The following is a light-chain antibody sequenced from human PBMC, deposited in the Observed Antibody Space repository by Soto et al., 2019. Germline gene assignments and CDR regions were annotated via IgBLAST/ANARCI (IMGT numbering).Light chain of an antibody. J-gene: IGKJ4*01. CDR2: AAS. CDR3: QKYNSAPLT. CDR1: QVISNY. Sequence: DIQMTQSPSSLSASVGDRVTITCRASQVISNYLAWYQQKSGKDPKLLIYAASTLQSGVPSRFSGSGSGTDFTLTIGSLQPEDVATYYCQKYNSAPLTFGGGTKVEIK. V-gene: IGKV1-27*01.